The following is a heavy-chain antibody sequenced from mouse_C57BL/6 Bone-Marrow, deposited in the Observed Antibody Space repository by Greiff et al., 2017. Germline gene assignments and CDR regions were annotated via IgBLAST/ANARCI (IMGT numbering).Heavy chain of an antibody. CDR1: GFTFSDYY. V-gene: IGHV5-16*01. CDR2: INYDGSST. CDR3: ARGPFFDY. J-gene: IGHJ2*01. Sequence: EVKLVESEGGLVQPGSSMKLSCTASGFTFSDYYMAWVRQVPEKGLEWVANINYDGSSTYYLDSLKSRFIISRDDAKNILYLQMSSLTSEDTATYYCARGPFFDYWGQGTTLTVSS.